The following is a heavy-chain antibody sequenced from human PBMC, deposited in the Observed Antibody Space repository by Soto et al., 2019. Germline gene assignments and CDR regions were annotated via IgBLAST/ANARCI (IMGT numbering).Heavy chain of an antibody. CDR3: ARHGPANKQLVLSYYYYYYMDV. CDR2: IYYSGST. CDR1: GGSISSYY. V-gene: IGHV4-59*08. Sequence: PSETLSLTCTVSGGSISSYYWSWIRQPPGKGLEWIGYIYYSGSTNYNPSLKSRVTISVDTSKNQFSLKLSSVTAADTAVYYCARHGPANKQLVLSYYYYYYMDVWGKGTTVTVSS. J-gene: IGHJ6*03. D-gene: IGHD6-6*01.